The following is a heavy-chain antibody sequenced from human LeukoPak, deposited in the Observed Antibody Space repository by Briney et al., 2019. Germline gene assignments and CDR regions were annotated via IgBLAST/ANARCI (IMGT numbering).Heavy chain of an antibody. D-gene: IGHD3-22*01. Sequence: NSSETLSLTCTVSGGSISSGSYYWSWIRQPAGKGLEWIGRIYTSGSTNYNPSLKSRVTISVDTSKNQFSLKLSSVTAADTAVYYCAREIGYYYDSSGYSRFDYWGQGTLVTVSS. CDR1: GGSISSGSYY. CDR2: IYTSGST. J-gene: IGHJ4*02. V-gene: IGHV4-61*02. CDR3: AREIGYYYDSSGYSRFDY.